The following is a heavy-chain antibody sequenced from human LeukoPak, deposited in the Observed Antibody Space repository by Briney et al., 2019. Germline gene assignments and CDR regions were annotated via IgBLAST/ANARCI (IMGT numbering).Heavy chain of an antibody. J-gene: IGHJ5*02. CDR3: ARRGSRKFNWFDP. Sequence: PSQTLSPTCTVSGGSISSGGYYWSWIRQHPGKDLEWIGYIYYSGSTYYNPSLKSRVTISVDTSKNQFSLKLSSVTAADTAVYYCARRGSRKFNWFDPWGQGTLVTVSS. V-gene: IGHV4-31*03. CDR1: GGSISSGGYY. CDR2: IYYSGST. D-gene: IGHD2-15*01.